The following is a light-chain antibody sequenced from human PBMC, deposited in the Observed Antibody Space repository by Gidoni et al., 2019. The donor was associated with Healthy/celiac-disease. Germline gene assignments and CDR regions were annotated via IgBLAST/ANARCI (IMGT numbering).Light chain of an antibody. CDR2: AAS. V-gene: IGKV1-39*01. Sequence: DTHITQSPSSLSASVGDRVTSTCRASQSISSYLDWYQQKPGKAPKLLIYAASSLQSGVPSRFRGSGSGTDFTLTISSLQPEDFATYYCQQSYSTPSTFGQGTKLEIK. CDR3: QQSYSTPST. CDR1: QSISSY. J-gene: IGKJ2*02.